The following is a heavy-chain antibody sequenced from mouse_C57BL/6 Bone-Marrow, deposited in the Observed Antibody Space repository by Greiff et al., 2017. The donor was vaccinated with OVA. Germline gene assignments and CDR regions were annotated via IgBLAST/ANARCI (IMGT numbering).Heavy chain of an antibody. J-gene: IGHJ4*01. CDR3: ARSMITTDYYYAMDY. D-gene: IGHD2-4*01. Sequence: VQLQQSGPELVKPGASVKIPCKASGYTFTDFNMDWVKQSHGKSLEWIGDINPNNGGTIYNQKFKGKATLTVDKSSSTAYMELRSLTSEDTAVYYCARSMITTDYYYAMDYWGQGTSVTVSS. CDR2: INPNNGGT. V-gene: IGHV1-18*01. CDR1: GYTFTDFN.